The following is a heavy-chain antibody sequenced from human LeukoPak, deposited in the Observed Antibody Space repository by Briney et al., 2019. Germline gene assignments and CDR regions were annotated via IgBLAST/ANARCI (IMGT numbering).Heavy chain of an antibody. CDR2: ISGSGGSA. J-gene: IGHJ4*02. V-gene: IGHV3-23*01. Sequence: GGSLRLSCAASGFTFSSYAMTWVRQAPGKGLEWVSSISGSGGSAYYADSVKGRFAISRDNSKNTLYLQMNSLTAEDTAVYYCAKRSRTEYYFDSWGQGTLVTVSS. CDR3: AKRSRTEYYFDS. CDR1: GFTFSSYA.